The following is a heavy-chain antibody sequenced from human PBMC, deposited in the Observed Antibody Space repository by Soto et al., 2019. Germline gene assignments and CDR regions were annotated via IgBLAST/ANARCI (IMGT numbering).Heavy chain of an antibody. Sequence: EVLLVESGGGLVQPGGSLRLSCAASGFTFSSYWMYWVRQAPGKGLVWLSRINGDGSYTSYADSVKGRFTISRDNAKNTLYLQMHGLRAEDTALYYCARAFDYMIPTASWGQGTLVTVSS. CDR3: ARAFDYMIPTAS. D-gene: IGHD3-16*01. CDR2: INGDGSYT. J-gene: IGHJ5*02. CDR1: GFTFSSYW. V-gene: IGHV3-74*01.